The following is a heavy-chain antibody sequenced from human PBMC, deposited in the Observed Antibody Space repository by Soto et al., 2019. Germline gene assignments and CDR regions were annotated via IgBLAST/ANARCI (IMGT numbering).Heavy chain of an antibody. CDR2: IHYSGST. D-gene: IGHD5-12*01. J-gene: IGHJ5*02. Sequence: QVQLQESGPGLVKPSETLSLTCTVSGGSISSYYWSWIRQPPGKGLEWIGQIHYSGSTIYNPSLKSRVTISVDTSKNQFSLKLSSVTAADTAVYYCARVPSGYDPNWFDPWGQGTLVTVSS. CDR3: ARVPSGYDPNWFDP. V-gene: IGHV4-59*01. CDR1: GGSISSYY.